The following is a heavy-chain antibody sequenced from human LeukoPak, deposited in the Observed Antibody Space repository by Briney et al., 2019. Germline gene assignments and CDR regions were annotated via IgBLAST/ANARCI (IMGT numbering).Heavy chain of an antibody. V-gene: IGHV3-53*01. J-gene: IGHJ6*03. CDR3: ASVTVTTGYYYYYMDV. D-gene: IGHD4-17*01. Sequence: GGSLRLSCAASGFTVSSNYMSWVRQAPGKGLEWVSVIYSGGSTYYADSVKGRFTISRDNSKNTLYLQMNSLRAEDTAVYYCASVTVTTGYYYYYMDVWGKGTTVTVSS. CDR2: IYSGGST. CDR1: GFTVSSNY.